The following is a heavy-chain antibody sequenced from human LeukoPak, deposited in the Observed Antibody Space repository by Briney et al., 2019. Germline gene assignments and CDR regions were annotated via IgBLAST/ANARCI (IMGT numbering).Heavy chain of an antibody. CDR1: GFTFSGYI. CDR3: ARDQWLEY. J-gene: IGHJ4*02. V-gene: IGHV3-48*01. D-gene: IGHD6-19*01. CDR2: IGTSGNTI. Sequence: GGSLRLSCAASGFTFSGYIMNWVRQAPGKGLEWVSFIGTSGNTIYYADSVKGRFTVSRDNAKNSLYLQMNSLRAEDTAVYYCARDQWLEYWARGTVVTVSS.